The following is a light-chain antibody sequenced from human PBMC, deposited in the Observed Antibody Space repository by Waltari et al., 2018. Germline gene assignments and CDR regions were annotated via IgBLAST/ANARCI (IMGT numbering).Light chain of an antibody. CDR3: QVWDGDADHPV. V-gene: IGLV3-21*03. CDR2: DDT. J-gene: IGLJ2*01. CDR1: DISEKP. Sequence: YELTQPPSVSVAPGKTAKTSCGGHDISEKPVHWYQQKPGQAPVLVIYDDTVRPSGIPKRISGSDTATLTIARVEAGDEAVYYCQVWDGDADHPVFGGGTKLTVL.